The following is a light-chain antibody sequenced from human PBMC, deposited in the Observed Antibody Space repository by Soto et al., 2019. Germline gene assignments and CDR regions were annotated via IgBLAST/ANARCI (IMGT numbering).Light chain of an antibody. CDR1: QDISNY. J-gene: IGKJ1*01. V-gene: IGKV1-33*01. Sequence: DIQMTQSPSSLSASVGDRVTITCQASQDISNYLNWYQQKPGKAPKLLIYDASNLETGVPSRFSGSGSGTDFTFTISSQQPEDIATYYCQQYDNRRWTFGQGTKVESK. CDR3: QQYDNRRWT. CDR2: DAS.